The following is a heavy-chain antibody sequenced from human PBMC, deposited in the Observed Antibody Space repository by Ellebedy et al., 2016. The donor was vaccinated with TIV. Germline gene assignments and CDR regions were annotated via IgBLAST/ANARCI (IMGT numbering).Heavy chain of an antibody. CDR3: ARGRRGYSYAYLIAAAASGRLFDY. Sequence: GGSLRLSXAASGFTFSRYSMNWVRQAPGKGLEWVSYISSSSSTIYYADSVKGRFTISRDKAKNSLYLQMNSLRAEDTAVYYCARGRRGYSYAYLIAAAASGRLFDYWGQGTLVTVSS. D-gene: IGHD5-18*01. CDR1: GFTFSRYS. J-gene: IGHJ4*02. V-gene: IGHV3-48*01. CDR2: ISSSSSTI.